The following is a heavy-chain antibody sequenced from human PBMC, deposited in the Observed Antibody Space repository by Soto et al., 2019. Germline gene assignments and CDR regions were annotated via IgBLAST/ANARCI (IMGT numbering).Heavy chain of an antibody. V-gene: IGHV3-23*01. CDR2: ISGGGGST. D-gene: IGHD2-21*02. CDR3: AKGFIVVVAVIRPDDAFDV. CDR1: GFTFGNFG. Sequence: EVQLLESGGGLVQPGGSLRLSCAASGFTFGNFGMNWVRQAPGKGLEWVSGISGGGGSTYYADSVKGRFTISRDPSKNTRLLEMNSLRAEDTAVYYCAKGFIVVVAVIRPDDAFDVWGQGTLVTVSS. J-gene: IGHJ3*01.